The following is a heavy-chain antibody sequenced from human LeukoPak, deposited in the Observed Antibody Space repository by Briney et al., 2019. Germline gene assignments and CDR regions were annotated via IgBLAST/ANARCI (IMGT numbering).Heavy chain of an antibody. CDR3: ARGRSVTELDTTNLFDY. CDR1: GYTFTCYY. D-gene: IGHD5-18*01. CDR2: INPNSGDT. J-gene: IGHJ4*02. Sequence: ASVNVSCKSSGYTFTCYYMHWLRQAPGQGFDGMGWINPNSGDTTYAQNFQARVNMNRDTSINTAYMELSRLRSDDTAVYYCARGRSVTELDTTNLFDYWGQGALVTVSS. V-gene: IGHV1-2*02.